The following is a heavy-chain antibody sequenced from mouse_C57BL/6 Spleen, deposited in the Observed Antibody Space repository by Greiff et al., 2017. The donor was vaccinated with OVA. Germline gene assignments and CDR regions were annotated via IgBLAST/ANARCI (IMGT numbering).Heavy chain of an antibody. CDR3: ARHAGLLRFDY. J-gene: IGHJ2*01. V-gene: IGHV5-6*01. D-gene: IGHD1-1*01. CDR1: GFTFSSYG. Sequence: EVNVVESGGDLVKPGGSLKLSCAASGFTFSSYGMSWVRQTPDKRLEWVATISSGGSYTYYPDSVKGRFTISRDNAKNTLYLQMSSLKSEDTAMYYCARHAGLLRFDYWGQGTTLTVSS. CDR2: ISSGGSYT.